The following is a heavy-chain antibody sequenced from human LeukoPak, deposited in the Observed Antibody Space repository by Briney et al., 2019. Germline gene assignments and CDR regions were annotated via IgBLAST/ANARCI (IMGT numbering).Heavy chain of an antibody. V-gene: IGHV3-21*01. J-gene: IGHJ3*02. CDR3: ARVANYGDYDAFDI. Sequence: GRSLRLSCATAGFTFSSYSMNCVRHAPGKGLEWVSSISSSSSYIYYADSVKGRFTISRDNAKNSLYLQMNSLRAEDTAVYYCARVANYGDYDAFDIWGQGTMVTVSS. CDR2: ISSSSSYI. CDR1: GFTFSSYS. D-gene: IGHD4-17*01.